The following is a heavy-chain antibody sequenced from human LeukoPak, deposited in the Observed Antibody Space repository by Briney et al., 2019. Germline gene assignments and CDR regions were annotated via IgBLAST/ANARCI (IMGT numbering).Heavy chain of an antibody. V-gene: IGHV4-59*01. CDR1: GGSISSYY. Sequence: SETLSLTCTVSGGSISSYYWSWIRQPPGKGLEWVGYIYYSGSTKYNPSLKSRVTISVDTSKNQFSLKLTSVTSADTAVYYCARARSSSWYMDVWGQGTTVTVSS. J-gene: IGHJ6*03. D-gene: IGHD6-13*01. CDR3: ARARSSSWYMDV. CDR2: IYYSGST.